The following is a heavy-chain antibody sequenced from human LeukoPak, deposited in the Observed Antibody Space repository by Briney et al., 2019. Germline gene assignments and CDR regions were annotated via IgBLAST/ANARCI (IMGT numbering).Heavy chain of an antibody. CDR1: GGSISSYY. V-gene: IGHV4-59*01. Sequence: SETLSLTCTVSGGSISSYYWSWLRQPPGKGLEWIGYIYYSGNTNYNPSLKSRVTMSIDTSKNHFSLRLNSVTAADTAVYCCARVGDGTFDIWGRGTVVIVSS. J-gene: IGHJ3*02. CDR2: IYYSGNT. CDR3: ARVGDGTFDI. D-gene: IGHD3-16*01.